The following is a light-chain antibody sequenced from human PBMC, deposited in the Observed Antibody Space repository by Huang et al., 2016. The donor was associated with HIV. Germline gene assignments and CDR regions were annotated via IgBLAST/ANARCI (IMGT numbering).Light chain of an antibody. CDR1: QSVASW. CDR2: QAS. CDR3: QQYSTFPMYT. J-gene: IGKJ2*01. Sequence: DIQMTQSPPTLSASVGDRVHINCRSSQSVASWVAWYQQKPGKAPKRLIYQASLLDSGAPSIFSGSGSETEFTLTIADLQPDDSATYYCQQYSTFPMYTFDQGTRLEI. V-gene: IGKV1-5*03.